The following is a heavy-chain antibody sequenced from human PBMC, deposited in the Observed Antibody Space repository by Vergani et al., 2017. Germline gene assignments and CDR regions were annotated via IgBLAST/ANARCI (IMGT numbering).Heavy chain of an antibody. J-gene: IGHJ4*02. CDR2: ISSSSSYI. CDR1: GFSFGDYA. V-gene: IGHV3-21*02. Sequence: EVQLVESGGGLVPPGRSLRLSCAASGFSFGDYAMTWVRQAPGKGLEWVAFISSSSSYIYYADSVKGRFTISRDNAKNSLYLQMNSLRAEDTAVYYCARAVVPLEFFDYWGQGTLVTVSS. CDR3: ARAVVPLEFFDY. D-gene: IGHD2-2*01.